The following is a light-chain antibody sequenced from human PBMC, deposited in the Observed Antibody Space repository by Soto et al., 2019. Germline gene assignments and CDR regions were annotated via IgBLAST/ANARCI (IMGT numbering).Light chain of an antibody. CDR2: EGS. CDR1: SSDVGSYNL. CDR3: CSYAGSSTFGVV. J-gene: IGLJ2*01. Sequence: QSALTQPASVSGSPGQSITISCTGTSSDVGSYNLVSWYQQHPGKAPKLMIYEGSKRPSGVSNRFSGSKSGNTASLTISGLQAEDEDDYYCCSYAGSSTFGVVFGGGTKVTVL. V-gene: IGLV2-23*03.